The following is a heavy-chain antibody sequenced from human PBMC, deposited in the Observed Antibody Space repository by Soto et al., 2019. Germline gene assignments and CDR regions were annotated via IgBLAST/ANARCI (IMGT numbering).Heavy chain of an antibody. Sequence: EVQLLESGGGLVQPGGSLRLSCAASGFTFSSYAMSWVRQAPGKGLEWVSAISGSGGSTYYADSVKGRFTISRDNSKNPLYLQMNILRAEDTAVYYCAKDAVLITIFALWPYYWGQGTLVTVSS. CDR3: AKDAVLITIFALWPYY. D-gene: IGHD3-3*01. V-gene: IGHV3-23*01. J-gene: IGHJ4*02. CDR2: ISGSGGST. CDR1: GFTFSSYA.